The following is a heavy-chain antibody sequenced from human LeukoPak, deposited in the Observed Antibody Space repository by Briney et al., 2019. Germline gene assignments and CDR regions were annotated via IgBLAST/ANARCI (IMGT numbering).Heavy chain of an antibody. D-gene: IGHD3-22*01. CDR2: IIPIFGTA. CDR3: ATHSNYYDSSGYKRFDY. CDR1: GGTFSSYA. J-gene: IGHJ4*02. V-gene: IGHV1-69*13. Sequence: SVKVSCKASGGTFSSYAISWVRQAPGQGLEWMGGIIPIFGTANYAQKFQGRVTITADESASTAYMELSSLRSEDTAVYYCATHSNYYDSSGYKRFDYWGQGTLVTVSS.